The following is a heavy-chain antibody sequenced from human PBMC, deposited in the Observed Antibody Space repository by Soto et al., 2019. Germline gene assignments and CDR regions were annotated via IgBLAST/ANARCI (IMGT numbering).Heavy chain of an antibody. CDR1: GFTFSSYG. Sequence: QVQLVESGGGVVQPGRSLRLSCAASGFTFSSYGMHWVRQAPGKGLEWVAVISYDGSNKYYADSVKGRFTISRDNSKNTLYLQMNSLRAEDTAVYYCAKALGLGTLDYWGQGTLVTVSS. V-gene: IGHV3-30*18. CDR3: AKALGLGTLDY. D-gene: IGHD7-27*01. J-gene: IGHJ4*02. CDR2: ISYDGSNK.